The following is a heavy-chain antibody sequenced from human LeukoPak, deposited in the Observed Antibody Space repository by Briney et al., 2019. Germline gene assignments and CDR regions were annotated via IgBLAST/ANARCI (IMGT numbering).Heavy chain of an antibody. CDR3: ARLAAADSYYYYYYMDV. CDR1: GYTFTSYG. CDR2: ISAYNGNT. D-gene: IGHD6-13*01. V-gene: IGHV1-18*01. J-gene: IGHJ6*03. Sequence: ASVKVSCKASGYTFTSYGISWVRQAPGQGLEWMGRISAYNGNTNYAQKLQGRVTMTTDTSTSTAYMELRSLRSDDTAVYYCARLAAADSYYYYYYMDVWGKGTTVTVSS.